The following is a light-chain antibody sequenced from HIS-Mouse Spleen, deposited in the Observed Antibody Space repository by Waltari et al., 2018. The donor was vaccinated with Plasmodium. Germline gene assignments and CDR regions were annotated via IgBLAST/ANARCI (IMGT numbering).Light chain of an antibody. Sequence: EIVLTQSPGTLSLSPGERATLSCRASQSVSSSYLAWYQQEPGQAPRLLIYGASSSATGIPDRFSGSGSGTDFTLTISRLEPEDFGVYYCQQYGSSPYTFGQGTKLEIK. CDR3: QQYGSSPYT. CDR2: GAS. CDR1: QSVSSSY. J-gene: IGKJ2*01. V-gene: IGKV3-20*01.